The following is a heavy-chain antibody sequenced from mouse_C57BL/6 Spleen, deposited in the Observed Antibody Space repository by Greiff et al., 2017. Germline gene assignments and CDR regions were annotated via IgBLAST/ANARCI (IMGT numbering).Heavy chain of an antibody. J-gene: IGHJ3*01. CDR1: GYTFTGYW. V-gene: IGHV1-9*01. Sequence: VQLQQSGAELMKPGASVKLSCKATGYTFTGYWIEWVKQRPGHGLAWIGEILPGSGSTNDNEKFKGKATFTADTSSNTAYMQLSSLTTEYSAIYYCARVYGSSYLFFAYWGQGTLVTVSA. CDR2: ILPGSGST. CDR3: ARVYGSSYLFFAY. D-gene: IGHD1-1*01.